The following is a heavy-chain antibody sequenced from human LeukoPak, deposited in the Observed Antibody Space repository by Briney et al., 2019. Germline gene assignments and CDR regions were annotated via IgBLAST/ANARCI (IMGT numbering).Heavy chain of an antibody. D-gene: IGHD4-11*01. CDR2: TKEDGNEK. J-gene: IGHJ4*02. CDR1: GFTFSSYQ. CDR3: ARGGETKLTY. V-gene: IGHV3-7*01. Sequence: TGGSLRLSCAASGFTFSSYQMSWVRQAPGKGLERVAITKEDGNEKYYMDSVKGRFTISRDNAKNSLFLQMNSLRAEDTAVYYCARGGETKLTYWGQGTLVTVSS.